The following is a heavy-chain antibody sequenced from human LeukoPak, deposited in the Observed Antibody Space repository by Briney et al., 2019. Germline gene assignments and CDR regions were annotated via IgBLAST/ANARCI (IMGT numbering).Heavy chain of an antibody. Sequence: GGSLRLSRAASGFTFSRYAMSWARQAPGKGLEWVSAISGSGGSTYYADSVKGRFTISRDNSKNTLYLQMNSLRAEDTAVYYCAMVSHALQWLTRFDYWGQGTLVTVSS. D-gene: IGHD6-19*01. CDR2: ISGSGGST. CDR3: AMVSHALQWLTRFDY. CDR1: GFTFSRYA. J-gene: IGHJ4*02. V-gene: IGHV3-23*01.